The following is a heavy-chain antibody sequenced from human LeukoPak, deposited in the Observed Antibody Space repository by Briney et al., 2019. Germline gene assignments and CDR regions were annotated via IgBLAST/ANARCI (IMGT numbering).Heavy chain of an antibody. Sequence: PWVSLRLSCAASGFTFSSHWMHWVRQAPGKGLVWVSPPNGDVSPTTRADSVRGRFSISRDNAKNTLYLQMNSLRAEDTAVYYWARSTISRNLFDYWGQGILVT. D-gene: IGHD1-14*01. CDR3: ARSTISRNLFDY. CDR1: GFTFSSHW. CDR2: PNGDVSPT. J-gene: IGHJ4*02. V-gene: IGHV3-74*03.